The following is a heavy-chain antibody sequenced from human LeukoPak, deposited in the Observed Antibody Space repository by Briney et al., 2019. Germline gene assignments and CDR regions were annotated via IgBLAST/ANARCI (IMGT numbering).Heavy chain of an antibody. D-gene: IGHD3-3*01. V-gene: IGHV3-23*01. CDR1: GFTFNNYA. Sequence: GASLRLSCAASGFTFNNYAMSWVRQAPGKGLEWVSAISYSGDTTHYADTVTGRFTIFRENSKNTRFVQINSLRAEDTAIYYCAKRSGGTFGFFASWGRGTLVTVSS. CDR2: ISYSGDTT. CDR3: AKRSGGTFGFFAS. J-gene: IGHJ4*02.